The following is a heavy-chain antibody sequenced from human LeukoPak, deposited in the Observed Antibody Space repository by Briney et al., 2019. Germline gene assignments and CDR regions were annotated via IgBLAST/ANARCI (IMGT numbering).Heavy chain of an antibody. V-gene: IGHV3-66*01. D-gene: IGHD1-26*01. CDR3: ARDLLGALLY. J-gene: IGHJ4*02. CDR2: IYSGGST. Sequence: PGGSLRLSCAASGFTVSSNYMSWVRQAPGEGLECVSVIYSGGSTYYADSVKGRFTISRDNSKNTLYLQMNSLRAEDTAVYYCARDLLGALLYWGQGTLVTVSS. CDR1: GFTVSSNY.